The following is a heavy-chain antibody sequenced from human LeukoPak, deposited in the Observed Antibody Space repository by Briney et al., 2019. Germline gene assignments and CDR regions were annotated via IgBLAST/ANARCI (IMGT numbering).Heavy chain of an antibody. CDR3: ATIPNYYDSSGYYHNWFDS. CDR2: FDPEDGET. V-gene: IGHV1-24*01. D-gene: IGHD3-22*01. Sequence: ASVKVSCKVSGYTLTELSMQWVRQAPGKGLEWMGGFDPEDGETIYAQKFQGRVTMTEDTSTDTAYMELSSLRSEDTAVYYCATIPNYYDSSGYYHNWFDSWGQGTLVTVSS. CDR1: GYTLTELS. J-gene: IGHJ5*01.